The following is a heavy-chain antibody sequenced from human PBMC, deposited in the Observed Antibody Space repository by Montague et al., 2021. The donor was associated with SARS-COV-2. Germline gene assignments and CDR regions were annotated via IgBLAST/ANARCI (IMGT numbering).Heavy chain of an antibody. CDR3: ARELRRIIMIVDTRGFDY. Sequence: CAISGDSVSSNSAAWNWIRQSPSRGLGWLGRTYYRSKWYNDYAVSVKSRITINPDTSKNQFSLQLNSVTAEDTAVYYCARELRRIIMIVDTRGFDYWGQGTLVTVSS. CDR1: GDSVSSNSAA. J-gene: IGHJ4*02. CDR2: TYYRSKWYN. D-gene: IGHD3-22*01. V-gene: IGHV6-1*01.